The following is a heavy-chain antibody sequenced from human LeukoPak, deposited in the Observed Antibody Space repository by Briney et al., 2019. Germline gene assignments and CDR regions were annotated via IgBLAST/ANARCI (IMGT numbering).Heavy chain of an antibody. Sequence: GGSLRLSCAASGFTFSSYAMHWVRQAPGKGLEWVANIKQDGNEKYYADSVNGRFTISRDNGKNSLDLQMNSLRADDTAVYYCARDTLGEGEDANYAVYYFDYWGKGTVVTVSS. CDR3: ARDTLGEGEDANYAVYYFDY. D-gene: IGHD4/OR15-4a*01. V-gene: IGHV3-7*01. CDR1: GFTFSSYA. CDR2: IKQDGNEK. J-gene: IGHJ4*02.